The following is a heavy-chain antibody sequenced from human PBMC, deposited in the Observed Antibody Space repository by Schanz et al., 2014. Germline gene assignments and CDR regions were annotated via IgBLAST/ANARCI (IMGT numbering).Heavy chain of an antibody. CDR1: GYTFTTYY. CDR3: ARDGEAAAGCDY. J-gene: IGHJ4*02. V-gene: IGHV1-46*03. Sequence: QVQLVQSGAEVKKPAASVKVSCEASGYTFTTYYIHWVRQAPGQGLEWMGKINPSSGTTRIAQNCQGRRTVTRDTSTSTVYMELSSLRSEDTAVYYCARDGEAAAGCDYWGQGTLVTVSS. D-gene: IGHD6-13*01. CDR2: INPSSGTT.